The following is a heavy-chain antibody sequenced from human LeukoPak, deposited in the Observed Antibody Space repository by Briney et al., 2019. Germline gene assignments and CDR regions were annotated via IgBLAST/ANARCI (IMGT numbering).Heavy chain of an antibody. V-gene: IGHV1-46*01. CDR2: INPSGGST. CDR3: ARGAIRRQQLANQFDY. Sequence: ASVKVSCKASGYTFTSYYMHWVRQAPGQGLEWMGIINPSGGSTSYAQKFQGRVTMTWDTSTSAVYMELSSLRSEDTTVYYCARGAIRRQQLANQFDYWGQGTLVTVSS. J-gene: IGHJ4*02. D-gene: IGHD6-13*01. CDR1: GYTFTSYY.